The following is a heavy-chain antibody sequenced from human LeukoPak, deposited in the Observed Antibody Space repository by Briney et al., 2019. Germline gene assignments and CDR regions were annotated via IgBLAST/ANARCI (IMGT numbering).Heavy chain of an antibody. CDR1: GGSFSGYY. Sequence: SETLSLTCAVYGGSFSGYYWSWIRQPPGKGLEWIGEINHSGSTNYNPSLKSRVTISVDTSKNQFSLKLSSVTAADTAVYYCARRCTYYGSGSYYNVPYYYMDVWGKGTTVTISS. CDR3: ARRCTYYGSGSYYNVPYYYMDV. D-gene: IGHD3-10*01. CDR2: INHSGST. V-gene: IGHV4-34*01. J-gene: IGHJ6*03.